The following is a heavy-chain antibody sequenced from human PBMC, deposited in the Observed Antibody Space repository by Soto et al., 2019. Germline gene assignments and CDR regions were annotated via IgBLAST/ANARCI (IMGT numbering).Heavy chain of an antibody. V-gene: IGHV3-23*01. CDR1: GFTFSSYA. CDR3: AKDQYDSSGYYLYYFDY. CDR2: ISGSGGST. Sequence: GGSLRLSCAASGFTFSSYAMSWVRQAPGKGLEWVSAISGSGGSTYYADSVKGRFTISRDNSKNTLYLQMNSLRAEDTVVYYCAKDQYDSSGYYLYYFDYWGQGTLVTVSS. J-gene: IGHJ4*02. D-gene: IGHD3-22*01.